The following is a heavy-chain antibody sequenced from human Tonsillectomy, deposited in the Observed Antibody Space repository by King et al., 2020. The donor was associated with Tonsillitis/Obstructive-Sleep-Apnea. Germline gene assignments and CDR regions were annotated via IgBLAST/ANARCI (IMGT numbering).Heavy chain of an antibody. V-gene: IGHV3-30-3*01. CDR3: ATDQSPVESSGYLNS. Sequence: MHWVRQAPGKGLEGGAVISYDGSNKYYADSVKGRFTIYRDSSKNRLYLQMNSLTVEDTGVYYCATDQSPVESSGYLNSWGQGPLVTVSS. CDR2: ISYDGSNK. J-gene: IGHJ4*02. D-gene: IGHD3-22*01.